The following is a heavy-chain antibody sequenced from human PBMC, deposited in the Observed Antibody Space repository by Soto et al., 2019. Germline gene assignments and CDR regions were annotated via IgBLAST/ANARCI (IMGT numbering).Heavy chain of an antibody. CDR3: VKGSRITLVRGVSDY. J-gene: IGHJ4*02. V-gene: IGHV3-23*01. D-gene: IGHD3-10*01. CDR2: ISGGGGDT. CDR1: GFTFSNYA. Sequence: PGGSLRLSCAASGFTFSNYAMTWVRQAPGKGLEWVSAISGGGGDTYYADSVKGRFTISRDNSKSTLYLRMNSLRAEDTAAYYCVKGSRITLVRGVSDYWGQGTLVTVSS.